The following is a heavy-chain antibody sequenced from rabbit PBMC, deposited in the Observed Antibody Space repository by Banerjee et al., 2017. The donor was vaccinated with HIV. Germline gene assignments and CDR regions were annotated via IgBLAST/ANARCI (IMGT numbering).Heavy chain of an antibody. CDR2: INTGSASA. D-gene: IGHD4-2*01. Sequence: QEQLEESGGDLVKPEGSLTLTCTASGFSFSNKYVMCWVRQAPGKGLEWIACINTGSASAYYASWAKGRFTISKTSSTTVTLQMTSLTAADTATYFCARDAGYAGSNLWGQGTLVTVS. CDR1: GFSFSNKYV. J-gene: IGHJ4*01. CDR3: ARDAGYAGSNL. V-gene: IGHV1S45*01.